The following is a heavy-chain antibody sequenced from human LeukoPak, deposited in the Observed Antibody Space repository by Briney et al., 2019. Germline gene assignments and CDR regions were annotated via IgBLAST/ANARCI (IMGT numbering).Heavy chain of an antibody. CDR3: AKGVTTFDS. CDR2: IHSNGNN. J-gene: IGHJ4*02. CDR1: GGSISSYY. V-gene: IGHV4-59*01. Sequence: SETLSLTCTVSGGSISSYYWSWIRQPPGKGLEWIGYIHSNGNNNYNPSLKSRVTASVDTSKNQFSLKLTSVTAADTAVYFCAKGVTTFDSWGQGTLVTVSS. D-gene: IGHD4-17*01.